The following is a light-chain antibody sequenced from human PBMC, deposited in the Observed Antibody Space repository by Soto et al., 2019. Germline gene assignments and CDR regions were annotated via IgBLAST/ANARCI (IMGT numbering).Light chain of an antibody. CDR2: SAS. CDR3: QHYNSYSEA. CDR1: QSISTY. V-gene: IGKV1-5*02. J-gene: IGKJ1*01. Sequence: DNQMTQSPSSLSASVGERVTIIGRASQSISTYLNWYQQKAGKTKLLVYSASSLQSGVPSRFSGSGSGTEFNLTISSLQTDDFATYYCQHYNSYSEAFGQGTKVDIK.